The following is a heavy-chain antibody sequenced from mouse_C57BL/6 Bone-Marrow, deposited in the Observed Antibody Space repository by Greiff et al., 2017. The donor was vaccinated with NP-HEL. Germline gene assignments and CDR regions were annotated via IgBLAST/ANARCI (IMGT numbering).Heavy chain of an antibody. CDR2: IRSKSNNYAT. D-gene: IGHD2-3*01. J-gene: IGHJ2*01. V-gene: IGHV10-1*01. Sequence: GGGLVQPKGSLKLSCAASGFSFNTYAMNWVRQAPGKGLEWVARIRSKSNNYATYYADSLKDRFTISRDDSESMLYLQMNNLKTEDTAMYYCVRQGYDCYYLDYWGQGTTLTVSS. CDR1: GFSFNTYA. CDR3: VRQGYDCYYLDY.